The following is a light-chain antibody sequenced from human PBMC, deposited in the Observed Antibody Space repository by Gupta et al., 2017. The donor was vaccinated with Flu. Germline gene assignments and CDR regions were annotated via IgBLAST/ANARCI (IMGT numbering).Light chain of an antibody. Sequence: QSALTQPASVSGSPGQSIPISCTGTSSDVGGYNYVSWYQQRPGKAPNLMIYEVSNRPSGVSNRFSGSKSGNTASLTISGLQAEDEADYYCSSYTSSSTLEIGGGTKLTVL. CDR2: EVS. CDR1: SSDVGGYNY. J-gene: IGLJ2*01. V-gene: IGLV2-14*01. CDR3: SSYTSSSTLE.